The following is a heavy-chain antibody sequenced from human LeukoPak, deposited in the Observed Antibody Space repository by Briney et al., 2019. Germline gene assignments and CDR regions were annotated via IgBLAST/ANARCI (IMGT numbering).Heavy chain of an antibody. D-gene: IGHD1-14*01. V-gene: IGHV1-18*01. Sequence: ASVKVSCKASGYRVSSFAIIWVRQAPGQGLECLGWIAANNDHTHYALNVQGRVTMTTDTSTDTAYMELRNLRSDDTAVYFCARDKPGWVAFDVWGQGTVVTVSS. CDR3: ARDKPGWVAFDV. CDR1: GYRVSSFA. J-gene: IGHJ3*01. CDR2: IAANNDHT.